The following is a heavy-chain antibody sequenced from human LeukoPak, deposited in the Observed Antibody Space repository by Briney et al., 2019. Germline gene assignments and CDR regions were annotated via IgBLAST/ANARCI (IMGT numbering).Heavy chain of an antibody. CDR3: ASHPSGWYKSYYYYMDV. V-gene: IGHV4-39*01. CDR2: IYYSGST. Sequence: SETLSLTCTVSGGSISSSSYYWGWIRQPPGKGLEWIGSIYYSGSTYYNPSLKSRVTISVDTSKNQFSLKLSSVTAADTAVYYCASHPSGWYKSYYYYMDVWGKGTTVTVSS. CDR1: GGSISSSSYY. D-gene: IGHD6-19*01. J-gene: IGHJ6*03.